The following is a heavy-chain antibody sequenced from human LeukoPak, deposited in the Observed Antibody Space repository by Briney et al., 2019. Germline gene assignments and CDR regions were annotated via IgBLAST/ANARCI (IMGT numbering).Heavy chain of an antibody. CDR2: IYYSGST. CDR1: GGSFSGYY. V-gene: IGHV4-34*01. CDR3: ARDVRGYYYGMDV. D-gene: IGHD2/OR15-2a*01. Sequence: PSETLSLTCAVYGGSFSGYYWGWIRQPPGKGLEWIGSIYYSGSTYYNPSLKSRVTISVDTSKNQFSLKLSSVTAADTAVYYCARDVRGYYYGMDVWGQGTTVIVSS. J-gene: IGHJ6*02.